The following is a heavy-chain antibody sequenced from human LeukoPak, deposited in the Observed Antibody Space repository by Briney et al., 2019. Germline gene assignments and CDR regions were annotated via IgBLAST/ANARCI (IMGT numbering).Heavy chain of an antibody. CDR2: ISGSGGST. CDR3: AKALPATIFGSDFDY. V-gene: IGHV3-23*01. D-gene: IGHD3-3*01. Sequence: GGSLRLSCAASGFTFSSYAMSWVRQAPGKGLEWVSAISGSGGSTYYADSVKGRFTISRDNSNNTVYLQMNSLRADDTAVYYCAKALPATIFGSDFDYWGQGTLVTVSS. CDR1: GFTFSSYA. J-gene: IGHJ4*02.